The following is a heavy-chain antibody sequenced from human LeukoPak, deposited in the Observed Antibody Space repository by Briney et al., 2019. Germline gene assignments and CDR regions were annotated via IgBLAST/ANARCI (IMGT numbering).Heavy chain of an antibody. Sequence: NPGGSLRLTCAASGFTLSSYSMNWVRQAPGKGLEWVSSISSSSSYIYYADSVKGRFTISRDNAKNSLYLQMNSLRAEDTAVYYCARDLIGDYDHFLGYFDYWGQGTLVTVSS. CDR1: GFTLSSYS. CDR2: ISSSSSYI. D-gene: IGHD3-22*01. J-gene: IGHJ4*02. CDR3: ARDLIGDYDHFLGYFDY. V-gene: IGHV3-21*01.